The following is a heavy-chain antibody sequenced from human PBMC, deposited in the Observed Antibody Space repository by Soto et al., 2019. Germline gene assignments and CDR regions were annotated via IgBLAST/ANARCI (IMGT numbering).Heavy chain of an antibody. D-gene: IGHD1-7*01. CDR1: GFTFSDYY. CDR2: ISSSIDYT. V-gene: IGHV3-11*06. CDR3: ARGGVRGTTSRGQVYN. Sequence: QVQVVESGGGLVKPGGSLRLSCAASGFTFSDYYMNWIRQAPGKGLEWVSYISSSIDYTKYADSVKARFSNYIDHAKCSIYVQMHSLRAEDTAVYCCARGGVRGTTSRGQVYNWGQGTMVTVSS. J-gene: IGHJ4*02.